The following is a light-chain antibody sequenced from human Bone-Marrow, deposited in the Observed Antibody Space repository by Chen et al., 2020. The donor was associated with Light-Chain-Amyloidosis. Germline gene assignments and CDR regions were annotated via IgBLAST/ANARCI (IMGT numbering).Light chain of an antibody. CDR1: QSVSSS. J-gene: IGKJ2*01. Sequence: EIVLTKSPGTLSLSPGDRATLSCRASQSVSSSLAWYQHKPGQAPMLLIYDASDRATGVPARFSVSGAGTDFTLTISGLEPEDFAVYYCQHRSNWPPMYTVGQGTKLDIK. CDR2: DAS. CDR3: QHRSNWPPMYT. V-gene: IGKV3-11*01.